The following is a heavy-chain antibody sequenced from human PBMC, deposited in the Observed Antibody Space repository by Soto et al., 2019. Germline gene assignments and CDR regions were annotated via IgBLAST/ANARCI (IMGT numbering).Heavy chain of an antibody. CDR2: INNDGTYT. CDR1: GFTFSSYW. V-gene: IGHV3-74*01. Sequence: EVRLVESGGGLVQPGGSLRLSCAASGFTFSSYWMHWVRQAPGKGLVWVSHINNDGTYTRYADSVKGRFTISRDNARNTLYLQMNNLRPEDSARYYCARINEYNDYWGQGTLVTVSS. D-gene: IGHD1-1*01. J-gene: IGHJ4*02. CDR3: ARINEYNDY.